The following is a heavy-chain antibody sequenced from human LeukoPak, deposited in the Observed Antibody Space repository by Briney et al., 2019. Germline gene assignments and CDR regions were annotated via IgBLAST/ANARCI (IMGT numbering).Heavy chain of an antibody. CDR2: INHSGST. CDR3: ARGHTFGGVIVTNRLDY. CDR1: GVSFSGYY. V-gene: IGHV4-34*01. J-gene: IGHJ4*02. D-gene: IGHD3-16*02. Sequence: KPSETLSLTCAVYGVSFSGYYWSWIRQPPGKGLEWIGEINHSGSTNYNPSLKSRVTISVDTSKNQFSLKLSSVTAADTAVYYCARGHTFGGVIVTNRLDYWGQGTLVTVSS.